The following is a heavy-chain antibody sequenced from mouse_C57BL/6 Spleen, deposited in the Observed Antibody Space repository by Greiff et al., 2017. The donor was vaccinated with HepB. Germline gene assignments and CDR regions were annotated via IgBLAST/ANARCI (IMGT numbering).Heavy chain of an antibody. Sequence: QVQLKESGPELVKPGASVKISCKASGYAFSSSWMNWVKQRPGKGLEWIGRIYPGDGDTNYNGKFKGKATLTADKSSSTAYMQLSSLTSEDSAVYFCALTGTGGDYWGQGTTLTVSS. V-gene: IGHV1-82*01. CDR2: IYPGDGDT. CDR3: ALTGTGGDY. CDR1: GYAFSSSW. J-gene: IGHJ2*01. D-gene: IGHD4-1*01.